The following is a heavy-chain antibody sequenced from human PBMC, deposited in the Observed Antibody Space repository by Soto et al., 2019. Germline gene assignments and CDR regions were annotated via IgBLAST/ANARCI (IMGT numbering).Heavy chain of an antibody. CDR2: ISSGSSYI. CDR3: ARSLGGSVKLWNPYGMDV. CDR1: GFTFSTYS. V-gene: IGHV3-21*01. D-gene: IGHD2-21*01. J-gene: IGHJ6*02. Sequence: EVQLVESGGGLVKPGGSLRLSCAASGFTFSTYSMNWVRQAPGKGLEWVSSISSGSSYIYYADSVKGRFTISRDNAKKSLYLQMNSLRAEDTAVYYCARSLGGSVKLWNPYGMDVWGQGTTVTVSS.